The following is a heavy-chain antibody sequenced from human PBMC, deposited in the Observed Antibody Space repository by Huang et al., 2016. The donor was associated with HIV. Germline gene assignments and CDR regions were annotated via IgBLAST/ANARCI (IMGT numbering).Heavy chain of an antibody. V-gene: IGHV4-39*02. CDR1: FASISGNPKY. CDR3: ASGPVIVSISRFYFEQ. Sequence: LLLRESGSGLVKTSETTSLSCSVAFASISGNPKYLTWVRQFPGKGLEWIARMHYGGRTYYNPSLKSRVPMSVDTSHNQHFALTLASVTAADTAVCFCASGPVIVSISRFYFEQWGPGILVSV. D-gene: IGHD3-22*01. J-gene: IGHJ4*02. CDR2: MHYGGRT.